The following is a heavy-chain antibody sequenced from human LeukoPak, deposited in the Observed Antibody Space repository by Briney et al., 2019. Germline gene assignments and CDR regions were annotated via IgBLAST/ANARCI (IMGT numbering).Heavy chain of an antibody. CDR3: ASTALGKAERPPPP. CDR2: IDSSSRYI. CDR1: GFTFSSYA. J-gene: IGHJ5*02. Sequence: GGSLRLSCAASGFTFSSYAMSWVRQAPGKGLEWVSCIDSSSRYIYYADSVKGRFTISRDNAKNSLYLQMNSLKAEDTAVYYGASTALGKAERPPPPGGKGPLVPVSS. D-gene: IGHD7-27*01. V-gene: IGHV3-21*01.